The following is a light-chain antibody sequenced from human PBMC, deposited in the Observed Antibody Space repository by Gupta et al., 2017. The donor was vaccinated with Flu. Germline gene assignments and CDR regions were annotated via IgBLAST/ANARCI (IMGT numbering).Light chain of an antibody. CDR3: SSYTSSSTLVV. Sequence: QSALTQPASVSGSPGQSITISCTGTSSDVFGYNYVSWYQQHPGKAPKLMIYEVSNRPSGVSNRFSGSKSGNTASLTISGLQAEDEADYYCSSYTSSSTLVVFGGGTKLTVL. CDR1: SSDVFGYNY. CDR2: EVS. V-gene: IGLV2-14*01. J-gene: IGLJ2*01.